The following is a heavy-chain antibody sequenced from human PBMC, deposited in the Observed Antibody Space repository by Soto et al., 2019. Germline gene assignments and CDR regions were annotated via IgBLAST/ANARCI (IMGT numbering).Heavy chain of an antibody. Sequence: PGGSLRLSCAASGFTFSSYAMHWVRQAPGKGLEWVSVISYDGSNKYYADSVKGRFTISRDNSKNTLYLQMNSLRAEDTAVYYCARPRVRYSSSSGGFDYWGQGTLVTVSS. V-gene: IGHV3-30-3*01. CDR2: ISYDGSNK. CDR1: GFTFSSYA. J-gene: IGHJ4*02. D-gene: IGHD6-6*01. CDR3: ARPRVRYSSSSGGFDY.